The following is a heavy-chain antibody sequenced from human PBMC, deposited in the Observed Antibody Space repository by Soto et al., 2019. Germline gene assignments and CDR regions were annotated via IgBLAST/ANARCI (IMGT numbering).Heavy chain of an antibody. D-gene: IGHD3-16*01. CDR3: ANQERGSYFGY. Sequence: QAQLVESGGSVVQPGRSLRLSCAASGFTFNNYSIHWVRQAPGKGLEWVAAISNDGSADYYADSVKGRFTISRDNPKNTVYLQMNNLKSEDTAVYSCANQERGSYFGYWGQGTLVTVSS. V-gene: IGHV3-30*18. CDR1: GFTFNNYS. CDR2: ISNDGSAD. J-gene: IGHJ4*02.